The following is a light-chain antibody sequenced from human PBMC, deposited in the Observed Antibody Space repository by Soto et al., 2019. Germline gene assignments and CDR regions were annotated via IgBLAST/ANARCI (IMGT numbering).Light chain of an antibody. CDR1: PSVPNY. V-gene: IGKV3-11*01. CDR2: GAF. CDR3: QQRSNWPPVT. Sequence: EIALTQSPATLSLSPGERATLSCRASPSVPNYVAWYQQKPGQAPRLLIYGAFNRATGIPARFSGSGSGTDFTLTISSLEPEDFAVYYCQQRSNWPPVTFGQGTRLEI. J-gene: IGKJ5*01.